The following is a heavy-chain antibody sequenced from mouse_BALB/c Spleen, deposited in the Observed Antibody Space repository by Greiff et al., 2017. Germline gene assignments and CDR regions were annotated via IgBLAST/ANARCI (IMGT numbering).Heavy chain of an antibody. D-gene: IGHD2-3*01. CDR1: GFTISDYY. V-gene: IGHV5-4*02. Sequence: DVQLVESGGGLVKPGGSLKLSCAASGFTISDYYMYWVRQTPEKRLEWVATISDGGSYTYYPDSVKGRFTISRDNATNNLYLQMSSLKSEDTAMYYCARGDGYYYYDMDYWGQGTSVTVSS. J-gene: IGHJ4*01. CDR2: ISDGGSYT. CDR3: ARGDGYYYYDMDY.